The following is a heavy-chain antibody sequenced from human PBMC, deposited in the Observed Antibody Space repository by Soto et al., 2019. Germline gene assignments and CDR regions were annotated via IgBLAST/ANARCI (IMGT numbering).Heavy chain of an antibody. CDR2: IRSRPKSYTT. Sequence: EVQLVDSGGDLVQPGGSLRLSCAASGFTFSDHYMDWVRQAPGKGLEWVARIRSRPKSYTTEYAASVKTRFTISRDDSKNSLYLQMNSLEPEDTAVYYCARKLSGAVQGWAYGMDVWGRGTTVTVSS. V-gene: IGHV3-72*01. CDR3: ARKLSGAVQGWAYGMDV. D-gene: IGHD1-26*01. J-gene: IGHJ6*02. CDR1: GFTFSDHY.